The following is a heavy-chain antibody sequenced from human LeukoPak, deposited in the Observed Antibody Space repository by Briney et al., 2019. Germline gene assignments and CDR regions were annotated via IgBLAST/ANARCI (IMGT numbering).Heavy chain of an antibody. V-gene: IGHV1-69*13. CDR1: GGTFSSYA. Sequence: SVKVSCKASGGTFSSYAISWLRQAPGQGLEWMGGIIPIFGTANYAQKFQGRVTITADESTSTAYMELSSLRSEDTAVYYCATGTPHYYDSSGYFLSGFDYWGQGTLVTASS. CDR3: ATGTPHYYDSSGYFLSGFDY. CDR2: IIPIFGTA. J-gene: IGHJ4*02. D-gene: IGHD3-22*01.